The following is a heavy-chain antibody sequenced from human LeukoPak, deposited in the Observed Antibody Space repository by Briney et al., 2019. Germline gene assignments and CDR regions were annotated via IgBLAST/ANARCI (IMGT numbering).Heavy chain of an antibody. D-gene: IGHD1-26*01. V-gene: IGHV3-72*01. CDR1: GFTFSDHY. CDR2: IRKKANGYTT. Sequence: GGSLRLSCAASGFTFSDHYMDWVRQAPGKGLEWVGRIRKKANGYTTEYAASVEGRFTISRDDSKSSLNLQMDSLKTEDTAVYYCGRVGGTSGRYHLDYWGQGTLVTVSS. J-gene: IGHJ4*02. CDR3: GRVGGTSGRYHLDY.